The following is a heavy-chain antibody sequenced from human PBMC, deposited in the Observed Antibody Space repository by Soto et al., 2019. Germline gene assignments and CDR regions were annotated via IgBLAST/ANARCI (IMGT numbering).Heavy chain of an antibody. CDR3: ARTMTTSGWFDP. J-gene: IGHJ5*02. CDR2: IYHSGVT. CDR1: GAPITSGGYS. V-gene: IGHV4-30-2*01. D-gene: IGHD4-17*01. Sequence: TLSLTGSVSGAPITSGGYSWSWIRQPPGKGLEWIGYIYHSGVTYYNPSLKSRVTLSIDRTKKQFSLKLKSVTAADTAVYFCARTMTTSGWFDPWGQGTLVTVYS.